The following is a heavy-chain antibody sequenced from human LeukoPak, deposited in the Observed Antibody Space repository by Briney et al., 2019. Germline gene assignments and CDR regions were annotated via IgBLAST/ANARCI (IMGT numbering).Heavy chain of an antibody. CDR2: INPSDGST. J-gene: IGHJ5*02. Sequence: ASVNVSCKASGYTFTSYYMNWVRQAPGQGLEWMGKINPSDGSTDFAQNFQGRVTMTRDTSTSTVYMELSSLRSEDTAVYYCVRGWWGTDYGWTNWFDPWGQGTLVTVSS. V-gene: IGHV1-46*01. CDR3: VRGWWGTDYGWTNWFDP. CDR1: GYTFTSYY. D-gene: IGHD3-16*01.